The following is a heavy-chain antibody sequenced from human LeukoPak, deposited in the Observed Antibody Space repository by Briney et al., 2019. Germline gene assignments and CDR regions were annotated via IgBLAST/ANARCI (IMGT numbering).Heavy chain of an antibody. Sequence: ASVKVSCKASGYTFTSYDINWVRQATGQGLEWMGWMNPNSGGTNYAQKFQGRVTMTRDTSISTAYLELSRLRSDDTAVYYCARVQVGASFGYWGQGTLVTVSS. CDR1: GYTFTSYD. D-gene: IGHD1-26*01. V-gene: IGHV1-2*02. J-gene: IGHJ4*02. CDR2: MNPNSGGT. CDR3: ARVQVGASFGY.